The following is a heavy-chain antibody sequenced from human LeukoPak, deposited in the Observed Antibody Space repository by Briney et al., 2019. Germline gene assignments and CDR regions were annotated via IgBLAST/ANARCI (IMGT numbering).Heavy chain of an antibody. CDR3: ARMYSSGWYTDY. CDR1: GFTFSSYA. Sequence: GGSLRLSCAASGFTFSSYAMSWVRQAPGKGLEWVSAISGSGGSTYYADSVKGRFTLSRDNSKNTLYLQMNSLRAEDTAVYYCARMYSSGWYTDYWGQGTLVTVSS. J-gene: IGHJ4*02. V-gene: IGHV3-23*01. CDR2: ISGSGGST. D-gene: IGHD6-19*01.